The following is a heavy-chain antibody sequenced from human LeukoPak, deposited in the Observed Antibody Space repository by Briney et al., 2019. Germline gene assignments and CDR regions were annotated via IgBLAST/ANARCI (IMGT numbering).Heavy chain of an antibody. CDR3: ARELGHCSSTSCYRDDI. Sequence: PSETLSLTCTVSGGSISSYYWSWIRQPPGKGLEWIGYIYYSGSTNYNPSLESRVTISVDTSKNQFSLKLSSVAAADTAVYYCARELGHCSSTSCYRDDIWGQGTMVNVSS. CDR2: IYYSGST. D-gene: IGHD2-2*01. V-gene: IGHV4-59*01. CDR1: GGSISSYY. J-gene: IGHJ3*02.